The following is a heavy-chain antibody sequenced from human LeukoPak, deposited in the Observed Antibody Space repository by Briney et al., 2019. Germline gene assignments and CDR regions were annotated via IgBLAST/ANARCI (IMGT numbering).Heavy chain of an antibody. CDR2: ISSSSSYI. Sequence: GGSLRLSCAAPGFAFSSYAMTWVRQAPGKGLEWVSSISSSSSYIYYADSVKGRFTISRDNAKNSLYLQMNSLRAEDTAVYYCARDAYSSSSIHFDYWGQGTLVTVSS. CDR1: GFAFSSYA. J-gene: IGHJ4*02. D-gene: IGHD6-6*01. V-gene: IGHV3-21*01. CDR3: ARDAYSSSSIHFDY.